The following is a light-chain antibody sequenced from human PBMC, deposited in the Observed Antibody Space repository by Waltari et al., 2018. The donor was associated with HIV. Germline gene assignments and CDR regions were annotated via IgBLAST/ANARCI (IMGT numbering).Light chain of an antibody. CDR1: SSDVGRYKY. CDR3: SSYTGSSTLWV. CDR2: EVS. Sequence: QSALTQPAPVSGSPGQSITISCTGTSSDVGRYKYVSWYQQHPGKAPKLIVYEVSNRPSGVSNRFSGSKSGNTASLTISGLQAEDEADYYCSSYTGSSTLWVFGGGTKLTVL. V-gene: IGLV2-14*01. J-gene: IGLJ3*02.